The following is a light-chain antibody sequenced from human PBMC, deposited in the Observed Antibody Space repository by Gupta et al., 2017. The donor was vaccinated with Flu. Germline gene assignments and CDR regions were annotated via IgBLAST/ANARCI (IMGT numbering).Light chain of an antibody. Sequence: TSSEVCGYNRVSCDQNNPDKAPKLMNYEVSNRPSGVSIRFSGSKSGNTASLTIAGLQAEDEANYYCCSYAGSNTWVFGGGTKRTVL. CDR1: SSEVCGYNR. J-gene: IGLJ3*02. CDR3: CSYAGSNTWV. V-gene: IGLV2-23*02. CDR2: EVS.